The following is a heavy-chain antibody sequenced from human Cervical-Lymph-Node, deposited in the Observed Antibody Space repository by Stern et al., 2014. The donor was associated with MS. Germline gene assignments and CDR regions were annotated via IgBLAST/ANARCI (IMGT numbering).Heavy chain of an antibody. CDR3: ARHVQGFDY. Sequence: EVQLVQSGAEVKKPGESLSGYSFTIYYIAWVRQMPGKGLEWMGVIYPYDSDTTYSPSFQGQVTISADKSITTAYLQWSSLRASDTAMYYCARHVQGFDYWGQGTLVTVSS. J-gene: IGHJ4*02. V-gene: IGHV5-51*01. CDR1: GYSFTIYY. CDR2: IYPYDSDT.